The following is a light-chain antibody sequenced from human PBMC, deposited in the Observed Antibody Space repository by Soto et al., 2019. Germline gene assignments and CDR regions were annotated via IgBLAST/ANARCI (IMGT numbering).Light chain of an antibody. CDR2: EII. Sequence: QSVLTQPASVSGSPGQSITISCTGTSSGVGSYNLVSWYQQHPGKAPKLMIYEIIKRPSGVSNRFSGSKSGNTASLTISGRQAEDEDDYYCDSSASSTTRIFGTGTKLTVL. J-gene: IGLJ1*01. V-gene: IGLV2-23*02. CDR1: SSGVGSYNL. CDR3: DSSASSTTRI.